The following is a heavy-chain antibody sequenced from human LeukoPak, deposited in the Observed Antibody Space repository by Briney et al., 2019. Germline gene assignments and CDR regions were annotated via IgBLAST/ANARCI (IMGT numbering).Heavy chain of an antibody. Sequence: NSSQTLSLTCTVSGGSISSGSYSWNWIRQPAGKGLEWIGRIYTSGSTNYNPSLKSRLPITVDTSKNQFSLKLSSVTAADTAVYYCARAEWELDDAFDIWGQGTMTVSS. CDR3: ARAEWELDDAFDI. CDR2: IYTSGST. D-gene: IGHD1-26*01. V-gene: IGHV4-61*02. CDR1: GGSISSGSYS. J-gene: IGHJ3*02.